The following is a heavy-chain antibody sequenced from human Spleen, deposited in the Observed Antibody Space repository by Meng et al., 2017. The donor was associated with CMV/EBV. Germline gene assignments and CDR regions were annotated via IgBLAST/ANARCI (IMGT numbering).Heavy chain of an antibody. V-gene: IGHV2-5*01. CDR3: AHSSTHYDFWSGYYPNWLDP. CDR2: SYWNDDK. CDR1: SGFS. J-gene: IGHJ5*02. Sequence: SGFSVGSIRQPPAKALEWLALSYWNDDKHYNPSLKTRLTITNATSTKQVVLTLTNMPPVATATYYCAHSSTHYDFWSGYYPNWLDPWGQGTLVTVSS. D-gene: IGHD3-3*01.